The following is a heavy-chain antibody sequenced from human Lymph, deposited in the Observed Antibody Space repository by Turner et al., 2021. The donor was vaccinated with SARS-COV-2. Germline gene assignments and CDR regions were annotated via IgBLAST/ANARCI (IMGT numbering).Heavy chain of an antibody. CDR3: AKDRFTLSSGWEDY. CDR1: GFTFSSYA. CDR2: ISGSGGTT. V-gene: IGHV3-23*01. Sequence: EVQLLESGGGLVQPGGSLRLSCAASGFTFSSYAMGWVRQAPGKGLEWVSGISGSGGTTHYADSVKGRFTISRDNSKNTLYLQMNSLRAEDTAVYYCAKDRFTLSSGWEDYWGQGTLVTVSS. D-gene: IGHD6-19*01. J-gene: IGHJ4*02.